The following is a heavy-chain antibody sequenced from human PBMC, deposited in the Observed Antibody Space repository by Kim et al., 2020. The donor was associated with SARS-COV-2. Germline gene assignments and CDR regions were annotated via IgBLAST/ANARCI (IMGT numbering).Heavy chain of an antibody. CDR2: INHSGST. Sequence: SETLSLTCAVYGGSFSGYYWSWIRQPPAKGLEWNGEINHSGSTNYNPSLKSRVTISVDTSKNQFPLKLSSVTAADTAVYYCASGRHRLRYFDWLSPRCAVDIWGQGTMVTVSS. V-gene: IGHV4-34*01. J-gene: IGHJ3*02. CDR1: GGSFSGYY. D-gene: IGHD3-9*01. CDR3: ASGRHRLRYFDWLSPRCAVDI.